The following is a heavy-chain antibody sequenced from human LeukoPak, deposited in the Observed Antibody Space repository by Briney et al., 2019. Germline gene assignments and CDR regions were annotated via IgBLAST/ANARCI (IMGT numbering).Heavy chain of an antibody. CDR1: GYTFTSYG. V-gene: IGHV1-18*01. J-gene: IGHJ4*02. Sequence: ASVKVSCKASGYTFTSYGISWVRQAPGQRREWMGWISAYNGNTNYAQKLQGRVTMTTDTSTSTAYMELRSLRSDDTAVYYCARAIITIFGVVTEFDYWGQGTLVTVSS. D-gene: IGHD3-3*01. CDR3: ARAIITIFGVVTEFDY. CDR2: ISAYNGNT.